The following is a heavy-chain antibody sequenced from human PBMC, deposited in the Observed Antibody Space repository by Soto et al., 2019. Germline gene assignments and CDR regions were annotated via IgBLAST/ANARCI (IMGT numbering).Heavy chain of an antibody. CDR2: ISRDGGTK. CDR3: TGEGASGY. V-gene: IGHV3-30*03. CDR1: GFTVSTYG. D-gene: IGHD2-8*02. J-gene: IGHJ4*02. Sequence: QVQLVESGGGVVQPGRSLRLSCAVSGFTVSTYGMRWVRQAPGKGLEWVAVISRDGGTKYYADSVKGRFTISRDNSRNTLFLEMNSLRGDDMAVYYCTGEGASGYWGQGTLVTVSS.